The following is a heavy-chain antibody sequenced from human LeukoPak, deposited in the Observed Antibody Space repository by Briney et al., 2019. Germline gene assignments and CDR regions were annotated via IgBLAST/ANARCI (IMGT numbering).Heavy chain of an antibody. CDR1: GFILNNYG. Sequence: PGGSLRLSCAASGFILNNYGMHWVRQAPGKGLEWVAGIWYDGYNKFYADSAKGRFTISRDNSKNTLYLQMSSLRAEDTALYYCARVSHYGSGYYYTLAYWGQGTLVTVSS. CDR3: ARVSHYGSGYYYTLAY. J-gene: IGHJ4*02. D-gene: IGHD3-10*01. CDR2: IWYDGYNK. V-gene: IGHV3-33*01.